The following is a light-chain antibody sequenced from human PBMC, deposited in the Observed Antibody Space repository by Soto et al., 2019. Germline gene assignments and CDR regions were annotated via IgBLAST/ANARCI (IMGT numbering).Light chain of an antibody. CDR2: EVS. V-gene: IGLV2-14*01. CDR3: SSYTSSSTLE. Sequence: QSALTQPASVSGSPGQSITISCTGTSSDVGGYNYVSWYQQHPGKAPKHMIYEVSNRPSGVSNRFSGSKSGNTASLTISGLQAEDEADYYCSSYTSSSTLEIGGGTKLTVL. J-gene: IGLJ2*01. CDR1: SSDVGGYNY.